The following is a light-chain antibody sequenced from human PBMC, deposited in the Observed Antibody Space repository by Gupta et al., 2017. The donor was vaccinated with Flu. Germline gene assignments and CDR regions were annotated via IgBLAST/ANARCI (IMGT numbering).Light chain of an antibody. CDR1: KLGYKY. V-gene: IGLV3-1*01. CDR2: QDI. CDR3: QAWDSNNVV. Sequence: SYELTQPPSVSVSPGQTATIPCSGDKLGYKYSSWYQQKPGQSPLLVIYQDIKRPSGIPERFSGSNSGNTATLTISGTQAVDEADYYCQAWDSNNVVFGGGTKLTVL. J-gene: IGLJ3*02.